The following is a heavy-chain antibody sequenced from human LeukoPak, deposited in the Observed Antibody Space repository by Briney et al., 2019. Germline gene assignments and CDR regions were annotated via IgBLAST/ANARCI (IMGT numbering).Heavy chain of an antibody. CDR2: IYYSGST. CDR1: GGSLSSYY. Sequence: SETLSLTCTVSGGSLSSYYWSWIRQPPGKGLEWIGYIYYSGSTNYNPSLKSRVTISVDTSKNQFSLRLISVTAADAAVYYCARSHPHDYGDYSAFDIWGQGTMVTVSS. CDR3: ARSHPHDYGDYSAFDI. D-gene: IGHD4-17*01. J-gene: IGHJ3*02. V-gene: IGHV4-59*08.